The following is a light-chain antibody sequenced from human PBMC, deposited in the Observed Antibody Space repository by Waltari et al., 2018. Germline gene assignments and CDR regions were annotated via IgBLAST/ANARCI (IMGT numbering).Light chain of an antibody. CDR2: GAS. J-gene: IGKJ2*01. CDR3: QQYASSVLYT. Sequence: IVLTQSPGTLSLSPGDRASLPCKASQSLGKNYLAWYQHKPGQAPRPLIYGASSRAAGIPDRFSGSGSGTDFTLTISRLEPEDFAVYYCQQYASSVLYTFGQGTKLEIK. CDR1: QSLGKNY. V-gene: IGKV3-20*01.